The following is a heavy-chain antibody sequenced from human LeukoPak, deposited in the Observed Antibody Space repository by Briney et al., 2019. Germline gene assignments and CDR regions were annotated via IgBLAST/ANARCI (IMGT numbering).Heavy chain of an antibody. CDR1: GYSISSGYY. Sequence: SETLSLTCAVSGYSISSGYYWGWIRQPPGKGLEWIGSIYHSGSTYYNPSLKSRVTISVDTSKNQFSLKLSSVTAADTAVYYCARQGITIFGVVTTAHFDYWGQGTLVTVSS. CDR3: ARQGITIFGVVTTAHFDY. CDR2: IYHSGST. V-gene: IGHV4-38-2*01. J-gene: IGHJ4*02. D-gene: IGHD3-3*01.